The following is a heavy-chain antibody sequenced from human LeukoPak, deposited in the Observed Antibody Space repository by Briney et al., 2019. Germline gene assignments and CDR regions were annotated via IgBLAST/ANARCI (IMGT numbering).Heavy chain of an antibody. Sequence: GESLRLSCAASGITLNNNAMSWVRQAPGKGPEWVSSISINGGTTYHADSVKGRFTISRDNSKNTLYLQMNSLRAEDTAVYYCAKDLRSLYESGNYGWFDPWGQGALVTVSS. CDR2: ISINGGTT. CDR1: GITLNNNA. CDR3: AKDLRSLYESGNYGWFDP. D-gene: IGHD3-10*01. J-gene: IGHJ5*02. V-gene: IGHV3-23*01.